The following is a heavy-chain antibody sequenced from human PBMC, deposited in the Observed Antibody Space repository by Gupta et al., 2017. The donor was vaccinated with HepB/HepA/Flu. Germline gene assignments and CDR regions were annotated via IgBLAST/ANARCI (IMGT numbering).Heavy chain of an antibody. CDR1: GFIVSSDY. Sequence: EVQLVESGGGLVQPGGSLRLSCAASGFIVSSDYMSWVRQAPGKGPEWVSVIYGGDYTYYADSVKGRFTISRDNSKNTLYLQMNSLRAEDTAVYYCARDPGLPNGMDGWGQGTAVTVSS. CDR3: ARDPGLPNGMDG. V-gene: IGHV3-66*01. D-gene: IGHD1-14*01. J-gene: IGHJ6*02. CDR2: IYGGDYT.